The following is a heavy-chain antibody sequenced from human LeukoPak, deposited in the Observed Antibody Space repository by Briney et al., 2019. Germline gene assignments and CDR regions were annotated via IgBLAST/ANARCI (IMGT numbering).Heavy chain of an antibody. V-gene: IGHV1-8*03. Sequence: ASVKVSXKASGYTFTSYDINWVRQATGQGLEWMGWMNPNSGNTGYAQKFQGRVTITRNTSISTAYMELSSLRSEDTAVYYCARSPRYCSGGSCHYYFDYWGQGTLVTVSS. CDR1: GYTFTSYD. J-gene: IGHJ4*02. CDR3: ARSPRYCSGGSCHYYFDY. D-gene: IGHD2-15*01. CDR2: MNPNSGNT.